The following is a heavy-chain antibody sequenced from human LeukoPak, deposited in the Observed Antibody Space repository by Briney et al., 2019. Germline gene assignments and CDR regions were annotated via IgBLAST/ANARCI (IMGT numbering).Heavy chain of an antibody. CDR1: GFTFSSYA. D-gene: IGHD3-16*01. CDR2: ISGSGGST. V-gene: IGHV3-23*01. CDR3: AKYFVEGEAYFDY. Sequence: GGSLRLSCAASGFTFSSYAMSWVRQAPGKGLEWVSAISGSGGSTYYADFVKGRFTISRDNSKNTLYLQMNSLRAEDTAVYYCAKYFVEGEAYFDYWGQGTLVTVSS. J-gene: IGHJ4*02.